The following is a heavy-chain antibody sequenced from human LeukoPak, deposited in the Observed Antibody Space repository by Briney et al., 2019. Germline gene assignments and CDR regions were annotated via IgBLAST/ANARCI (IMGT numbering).Heavy chain of an antibody. CDR1: GYSFTSYW. CDR3: ARLRPDYDILTGYYRYYFDY. CDR2: IYPGDSDT. Sequence: GESLKISCKGSGYSFTSYWIGWVRQMPGKGLEWIGIIYPGDSDTRYSPSFQGQVTISADKSISTAYLQWSSLKASDTAMYYCARLRPDYDILTGYYRYYFDYWGQGTLVTVSS. V-gene: IGHV5-51*01. D-gene: IGHD3-9*01. J-gene: IGHJ4*02.